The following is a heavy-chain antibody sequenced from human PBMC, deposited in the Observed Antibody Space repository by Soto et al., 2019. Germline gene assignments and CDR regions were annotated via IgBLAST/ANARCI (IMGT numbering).Heavy chain of an antibody. D-gene: IGHD1-26*01. Sequence: EVQLVESGGGLVKPGGSLRLSCAASGFTFSSYSMNWVRQAPGKGLEWVSSISSSSSYIYYADSMKGRFTISRDNAKNPLYLQMNSLRAEDTAVYYCARDSASIVGWFDPWGQGTLVTVSS. J-gene: IGHJ5*02. V-gene: IGHV3-21*01. CDR1: GFTFSSYS. CDR2: ISSSSSYI. CDR3: ARDSASIVGWFDP.